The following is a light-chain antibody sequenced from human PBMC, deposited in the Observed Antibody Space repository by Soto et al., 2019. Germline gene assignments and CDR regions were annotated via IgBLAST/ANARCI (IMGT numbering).Light chain of an antibody. CDR1: SSDIGNNY. V-gene: IGLV1-51*01. Sequence: QSVLKQPPSVSAAPGQKVTLSCSGRSSDIGNNYVSWYQQLPGTAPKLLIYDNNKRPSGIPDRFSGSKSGTSATLGITGLQTGDEADYYCGTWDSSLSAVVFGGGTKLTVL. CDR2: DNN. CDR3: GTWDSSLSAVV. J-gene: IGLJ2*01.